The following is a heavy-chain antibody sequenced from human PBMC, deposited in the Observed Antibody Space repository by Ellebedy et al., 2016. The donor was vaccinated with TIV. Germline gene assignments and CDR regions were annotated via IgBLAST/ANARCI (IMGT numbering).Heavy chain of an antibody. Sequence: PGGSLRLSCAASGFTFSNHAMHWVRQAPGKGLEWLAVIWYDGSTKYYADSVKGRFTISRDNSKNTLFLQMNSLTAEETAVYYCVRDQPDSFDRSGYYFGWFDPWGQGTLVTVSS. V-gene: IGHV3-33*01. D-gene: IGHD3-22*01. J-gene: IGHJ5*02. CDR1: GFTFSNHA. CDR2: IWYDGSTK. CDR3: VRDQPDSFDRSGYYFGWFDP.